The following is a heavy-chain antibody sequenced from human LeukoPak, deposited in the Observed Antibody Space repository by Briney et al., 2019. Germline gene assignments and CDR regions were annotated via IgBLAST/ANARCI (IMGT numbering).Heavy chain of an antibody. Sequence: LSGGSLRLSCAATGFTFSSYWMSWVRQAPGKGLEWVANIKQDGSEKYYVDSVKGRFTISRDNAKNSLYLQMNSLRAEDTAVYYCARDFPSASCSSTSCSMVYWGQGTLVTVSS. CDR2: IKQDGSEK. D-gene: IGHD2-2*01. J-gene: IGHJ4*02. CDR1: GFTFSSYW. V-gene: IGHV3-7*01. CDR3: ARDFPSASCSSTSCSMVY.